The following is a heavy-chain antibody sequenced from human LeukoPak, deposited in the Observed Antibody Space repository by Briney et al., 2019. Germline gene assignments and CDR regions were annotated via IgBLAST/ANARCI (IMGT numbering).Heavy chain of an antibody. CDR2: INPSGGST. V-gene: IGHV1-46*01. Sequence: ASVKVSCKASGYTFTSYYMHWVRQAPGQGLEWMGIINPSGGSTSYAQKFQGRVTMTRDTSTSTVYMELSGLRSEDTAVYYCASTLHGSGSYHCLGQGTLVTVSS. CDR1: GYTFTSYY. D-gene: IGHD3-10*01. J-gene: IGHJ4*02. CDR3: ASTLHGSGSYHC.